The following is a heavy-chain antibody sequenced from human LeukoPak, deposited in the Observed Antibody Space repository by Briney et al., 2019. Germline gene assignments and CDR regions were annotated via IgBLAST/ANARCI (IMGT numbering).Heavy chain of an antibody. Sequence: PSETLSLTCTVSGGSISSYYWNWIRQPPGKGLEWIGYIYYSGNTKYNPSLESRVTISVDTSKNQFSLKLRSVTAADTAVYYCARGIPQGCVHWFDPWGQGTLVTVSS. J-gene: IGHJ5*02. CDR1: GGSISSYY. CDR3: ARGIPQGCVHWFDP. D-gene: IGHD2-21*01. CDR2: IYYSGNT. V-gene: IGHV4-59*01.